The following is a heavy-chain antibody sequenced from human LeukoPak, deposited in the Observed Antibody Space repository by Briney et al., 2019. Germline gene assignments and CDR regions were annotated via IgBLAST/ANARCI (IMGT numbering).Heavy chain of an antibody. D-gene: IGHD5-18*01. V-gene: IGHV4-59*01. CDR1: GGSISSYY. CDR2: IYYSGST. Sequence: SETLSLTCTVSGGSISSYYWSWIRQPPGKRLEWIGYIYYSGSTSYNPSLKSRVTISVDTSKNQISLKLSSVTAADTAVYYCARQGRYGYVAVDYWGQGTLVTVSS. J-gene: IGHJ4*02. CDR3: ARQGRYGYVAVDY.